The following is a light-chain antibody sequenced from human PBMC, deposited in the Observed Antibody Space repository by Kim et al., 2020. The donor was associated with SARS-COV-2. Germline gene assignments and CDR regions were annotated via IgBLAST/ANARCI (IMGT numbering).Light chain of an antibody. Sequence: GRSSTITLDCTSGDVTSSNYPSGYQQQPGQAPTTLIYDATNRPSWTPARCSGSIRGGKASLTLSGAQPDDEAEYYCLFSDGSDRPVFGGGTQLTVL. V-gene: IGLV7-46*01. CDR2: DAT. CDR3: LFSDGSDRPV. CDR1: SGDVTSSNY. J-gene: IGLJ7*01.